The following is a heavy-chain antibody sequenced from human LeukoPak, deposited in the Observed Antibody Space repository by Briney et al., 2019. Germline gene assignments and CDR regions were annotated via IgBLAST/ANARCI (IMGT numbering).Heavy chain of an antibody. CDR1: GGSISSYY. Sequence: WETLSLTCTVSGGSISSYYWSWIRQPPGKGLEWIGYIYYSGSTNYNPSLKSRVTISVDTSKNQFSLKLSSVTAADTAVYYCAREIAAAGTFYYYYMDVWGKGTTVTVSS. CDR2: IYYSGST. D-gene: IGHD6-13*01. J-gene: IGHJ6*03. V-gene: IGHV4-59*01. CDR3: AREIAAAGTFYYYYMDV.